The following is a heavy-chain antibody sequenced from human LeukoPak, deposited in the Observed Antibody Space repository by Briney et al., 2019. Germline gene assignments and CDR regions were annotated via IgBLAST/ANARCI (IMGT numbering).Heavy chain of an antibody. CDR2: IRYDGSNK. CDR3: AKDRKDTPVVVTAIRE. V-gene: IGHV3-30*02. J-gene: IGHJ4*02. D-gene: IGHD2-21*02. CDR1: GFTFSSYG. Sequence: GGSLRLSCAASGFTFSSYGMHWVRQAPGKGLEWVAFIRYDGSNKYYADSVKGRFTISRDNSKNTLYLQMNSLRAEDTAVYYCAKDRKDTPVVVTAIREWGQGTLVTVSS.